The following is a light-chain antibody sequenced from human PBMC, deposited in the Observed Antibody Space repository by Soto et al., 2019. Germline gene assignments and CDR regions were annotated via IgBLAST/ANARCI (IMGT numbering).Light chain of an antibody. CDR1: QSVSSY. Sequence: EIVLTQSPATLSLSPGERATLSCRASQSVSSYLAWYQQKPGQAPRLLIYDASNRATGIPARFSGSGSGTDFTLKISRVEAEDVGVYYCMQRKEFPVTFGGGTKVDIK. CDR2: DAS. V-gene: IGKV3-11*01. CDR3: MQRKEFPVT. J-gene: IGKJ4*01.